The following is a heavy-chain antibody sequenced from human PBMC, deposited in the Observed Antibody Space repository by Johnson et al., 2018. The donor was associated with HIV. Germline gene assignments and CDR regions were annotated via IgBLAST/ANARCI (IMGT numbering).Heavy chain of an antibody. Sequence: VQLVESGGGVVRPGGSLRLSCAAFGFSIDDYAMSWVRQVPGKGLEWVSGINWNGGSTNYAASVKGRFVISRDNARNSLYLQMNGLTVEDTALYFCARGGLGYQNIHDPFDIWGQGTMVTVSS. D-gene: IGHD2-2*01. J-gene: IGHJ3*02. CDR3: ARGGLGYQNIHDPFDI. CDR2: INWNGGST. CDR1: GFSIDDYA. V-gene: IGHV3-20*04.